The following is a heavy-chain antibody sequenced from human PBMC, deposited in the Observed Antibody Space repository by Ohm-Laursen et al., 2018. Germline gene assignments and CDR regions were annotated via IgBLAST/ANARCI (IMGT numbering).Heavy chain of an antibody. J-gene: IGHJ4*02. CDR2: ISSSGSTI. CDR3: AREPATYYDFWSGPAPFDY. CDR1: GFTFSSYE. V-gene: IGHV3-48*03. Sequence: SLRLSCAASGFTFSSYEMNWVRQAPGKGLEWVSYISSSGSTIYYADSVKGRFTISRDNAKNSLYLQMNSLRAEDTAVYYCAREPATYYDFWSGPAPFDYWGQGTLVTVSS. D-gene: IGHD3-3*01.